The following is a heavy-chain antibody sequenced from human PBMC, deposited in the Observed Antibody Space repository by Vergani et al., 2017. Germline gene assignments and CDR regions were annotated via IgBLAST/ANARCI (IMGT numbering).Heavy chain of an antibody. CDR2: IIPIFGTA. D-gene: IGHD6-13*01. CDR1: GGTFSSYA. CDR3: ARDVRIAAAGPYYYYMDV. V-gene: IGHV1-69*12. J-gene: IGHJ6*03. Sequence: QVQLVQSGAEVKKPGSSVKVSCKASGGTFSSYAISWVRQAPGQGLEWMGGIIPIFGTANYAQKFQGRVTITADESTSTAYMELSSLRSEDTAVYDCARDVRIAAAGPYYYYMDVWGKGTTVTVSS.